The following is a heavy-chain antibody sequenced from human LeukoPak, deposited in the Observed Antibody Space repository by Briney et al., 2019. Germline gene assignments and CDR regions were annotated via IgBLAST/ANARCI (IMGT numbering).Heavy chain of an antibody. V-gene: IGHV3-21*01. CDR3: ARSTRTTVTAFSEFGY. CDR1: GFTFSSCS. D-gene: IGHD4-17*01. J-gene: IGHJ4*02. CDR2: ISSSSSYI. Sequence: GGSLRLSCAASGFTFSSCSMNWVRQAPGKGLEWVSSISSSSSYIYYADSVKGRFTISRDNAKNSLYLQMNSLRAEDTAVYYCARSTRTTVTAFSEFGYWGQGTLVTVSS.